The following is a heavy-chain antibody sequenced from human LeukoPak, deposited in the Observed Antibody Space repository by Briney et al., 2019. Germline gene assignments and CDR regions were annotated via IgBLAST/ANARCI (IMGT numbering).Heavy chain of an antibody. D-gene: IGHD6-19*01. CDR1: GGSISSYY. Sequence: SETLSLTCTVSGGSISSYYWSWIRQPPGKGLEWIGYIYYSGSTNYNPSLKSRVTISVDTSKNQFSLKLSSVTAADTAVYYCARDTYSSGWYHSAFDIWGQGTMVTVSS. CDR2: IYYSGST. J-gene: IGHJ3*02. V-gene: IGHV4-59*01. CDR3: ARDTYSSGWYHSAFDI.